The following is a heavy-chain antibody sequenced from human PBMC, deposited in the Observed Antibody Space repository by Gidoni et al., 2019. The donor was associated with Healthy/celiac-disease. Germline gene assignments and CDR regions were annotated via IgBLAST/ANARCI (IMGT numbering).Heavy chain of an antibody. V-gene: IGHV4-61*01. Sequence: QVQLQESGPGLVKPSETLSLTCTVSGGSVSSGSYYWSWIRQPPGKGLEWIGYIYYSGSTNYNPSLKSRVTISVDTSKNQFSLKLSSVTAADTAVYYCARGGYYYDSSGPHYWYFDLWGRGTLVTVSS. CDR1: GGSVSSGSYY. J-gene: IGHJ2*01. D-gene: IGHD3-22*01. CDR3: ARGGYYYDSSGPHYWYFDL. CDR2: IYYSGST.